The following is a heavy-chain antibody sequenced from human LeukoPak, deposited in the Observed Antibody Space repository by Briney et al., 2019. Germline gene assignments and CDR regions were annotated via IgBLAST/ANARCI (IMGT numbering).Heavy chain of an antibody. D-gene: IGHD4-17*01. CDR3: ARKKGYGWFDP. CDR1: GGSISSYY. J-gene: IGHJ5*02. Sequence: SETLSLTCTVPGGSISSYYWSWIRQPPGKGLEWIGYIYYSGSTNYNPSLKSRVTISVDTSKNQFSLKLSSVTAADTAVYYCARKKGYGWFDPWVQGTLVTVSS. CDR2: IYYSGST. V-gene: IGHV4-59*01.